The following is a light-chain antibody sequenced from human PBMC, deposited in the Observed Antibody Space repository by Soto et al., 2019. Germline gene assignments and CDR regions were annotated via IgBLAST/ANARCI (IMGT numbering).Light chain of an antibody. CDR3: QQYHNWPIT. CDR2: GAS. V-gene: IGKV3-20*01. J-gene: IGKJ5*01. Sequence: EIVLTQSPGTLSLSPGERATLSCRASQSVSSSYLAWYRQKPGHAPRLLIYGASSRATGIPDRFSGSGSGTEFTLTISSLQSEDFAVYYCQQYHNWPITFGQGTRLEIK. CDR1: QSVSSSY.